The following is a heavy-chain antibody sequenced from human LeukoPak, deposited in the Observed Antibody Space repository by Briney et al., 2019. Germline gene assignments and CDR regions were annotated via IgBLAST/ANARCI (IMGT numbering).Heavy chain of an antibody. CDR1: GGSFSGYY. V-gene: IGHV4-34*01. D-gene: IGHD3-22*01. CDR3: ARVSDSSGYYLFDY. Sequence: SETLSLTCAVYGGSFSGYYWSWIRQPPGKGLEWIGEINHSGSTNYNPSLKSRVTISVDTSKNQFSLKLSSVTAADTAVYYSARVSDSSGYYLFDYWGQGTLVTVSS. CDR2: INHSGST. J-gene: IGHJ4*02.